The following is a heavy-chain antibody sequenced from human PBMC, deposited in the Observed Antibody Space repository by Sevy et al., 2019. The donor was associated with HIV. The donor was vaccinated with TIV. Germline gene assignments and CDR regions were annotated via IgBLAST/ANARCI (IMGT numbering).Heavy chain of an antibody. J-gene: IGHJ4*02. CDR2: ISSSSSYI. V-gene: IGHV3-21*01. D-gene: IGHD6-13*01. CDR1: GFTFSSYS. Sequence: LSLTCAASGFTFSSYSMNWVRQAPGKGLEWVSSISSSSSYIYYADSVKGRFTISRDNAKNSLYLQMNSLRAEDTAVYYCARDLGAAAGLDYWGQGTLVTVSS. CDR3: ARDLGAAAGLDY.